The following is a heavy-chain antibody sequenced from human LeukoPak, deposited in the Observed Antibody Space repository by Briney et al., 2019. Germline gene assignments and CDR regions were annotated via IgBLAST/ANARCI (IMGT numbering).Heavy chain of an antibody. CDR3: ARAHGVYYARQT. D-gene: IGHD2-2*01. Sequence: ASVKVSCKASGYTFTGYYMHWVRQAPGQGLEWMGWINPNSGGTNYAQRFQGRVTMTRDTSISTAYMELSRLRSDDTAVYYCARAHGVYYARQTWGQGTLVTVSS. CDR2: INPNSGGT. J-gene: IGHJ5*02. V-gene: IGHV1-2*02. CDR1: GYTFTGYY.